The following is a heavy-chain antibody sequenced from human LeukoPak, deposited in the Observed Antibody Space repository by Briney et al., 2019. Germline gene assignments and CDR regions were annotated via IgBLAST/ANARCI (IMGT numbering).Heavy chain of an antibody. CDR1: GGSISIDY. D-gene: IGHD6-13*01. CDR3: ARGVAAAGTFDS. CDR2: VYTSGST. V-gene: IGHV4-4*07. J-gene: IGHJ4*02. Sequence: SETLSLTCTVSGGSISIDYWNWIRQPAEKGLEWIGRVYTSGSTNYNPSLKSRVTMSLDKSKNQFSLKLSSVTAADTAVYYCARGVAAAGTFDSWGQGTLVTVSS.